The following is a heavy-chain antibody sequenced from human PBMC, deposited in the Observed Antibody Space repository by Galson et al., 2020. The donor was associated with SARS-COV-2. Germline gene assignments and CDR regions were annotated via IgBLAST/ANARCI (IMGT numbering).Heavy chain of an antibody. Sequence: GESLKISCTMSGLTFSSHAMHWVRQAPGKGLEWVAWIHYDASHEYYSDAVKGRFSISRDNSKNTVFLQMNSLRLEDTAMYFCMTRGATADYSYAFDLWGHGTMVTVS. CDR3: MTRGATADYSYAFDL. J-gene: IGHJ3*01. V-gene: IGHV3-30*02. D-gene: IGHD3-10*01. CDR2: IHYDASHE. CDR1: GLTFSSHA.